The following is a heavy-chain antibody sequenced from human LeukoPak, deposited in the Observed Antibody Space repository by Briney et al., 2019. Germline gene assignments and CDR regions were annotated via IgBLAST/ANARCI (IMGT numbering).Heavy chain of an antibody. V-gene: IGHV4-39*01. D-gene: IGHD6-19*01. CDR2: IYYSGST. Sequence: SETLSLTCTVSGGSISSSSYYWGWIRQPPGKGLEWVGSIYYSGSTYYNPSLKSRVTISVDTSKNQFSLKLSSVTAADTAVYYCARGRYSGGWYFDYWGQGTLVTVSS. CDR3: ARGRYSGGWYFDY. CDR1: GGSISSSSYY. J-gene: IGHJ4*02.